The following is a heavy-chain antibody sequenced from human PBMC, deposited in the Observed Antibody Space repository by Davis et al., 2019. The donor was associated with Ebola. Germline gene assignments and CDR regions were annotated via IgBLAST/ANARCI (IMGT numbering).Heavy chain of an antibody. Sequence: SETLSLTCAVSGGSTSSSNWWSWVRQPPGKGLEWIGEINHSGSTNYNPSLKSRVTISVDTSKNQFSLKLSSVTAADTAVYYCARLRYFNYGMDVWGQGTTVTVSS. J-gene: IGHJ6*02. V-gene: IGHV4-4*02. CDR2: INHSGST. CDR3: ARLRYFNYGMDV. D-gene: IGHD3-9*01. CDR1: GGSTSSSNW.